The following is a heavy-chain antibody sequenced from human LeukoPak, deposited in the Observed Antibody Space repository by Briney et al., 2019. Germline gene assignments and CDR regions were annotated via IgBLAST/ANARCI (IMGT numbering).Heavy chain of an antibody. V-gene: IGHV3-21*01. CDR2: ISSSSSYI. CDR1: GFTFSSYS. CDR3: ARWEEAAGPIDY. Sequence: RGSLRLSCAASGFTFSSYSMNWVRQAPGKGLEWVSSISSSSSYIYYADSVKGRFTISRDNAKNSLYLQMNSLRAEDTAVYYCARWEEAAGPIDYWGQGTLVTVSS. D-gene: IGHD6-13*01. J-gene: IGHJ4*02.